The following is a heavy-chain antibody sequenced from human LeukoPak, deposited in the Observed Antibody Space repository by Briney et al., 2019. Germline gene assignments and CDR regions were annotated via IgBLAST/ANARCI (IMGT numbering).Heavy chain of an antibody. D-gene: IGHD2-2*01. CDR3: ARHQFQLLVNDDAFDV. Sequence: SETLSLTCTVSGGSISSSSYYWGWIRQPPGKGLEWIGYIYYSGSTNYNPSLKSRVTISVDTSKNQFSLKMNSVTAADTAVYYCARHQFQLLVNDDAFDVWGQGTMVTVSS. J-gene: IGHJ3*01. CDR1: GGSISSSSYY. V-gene: IGHV4-61*05. CDR2: IYYSGST.